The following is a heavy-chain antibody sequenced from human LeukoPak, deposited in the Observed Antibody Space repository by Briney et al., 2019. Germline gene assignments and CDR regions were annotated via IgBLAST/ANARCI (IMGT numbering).Heavy chain of an antibody. CDR1: GFTFSNYG. J-gene: IGHJ4*02. V-gene: IGHV3-30*18. Sequence: GGSLRLSCVASGFTFSNYGMHWVRQAPGKGLEWVAVISYDGRDKYYADSVRGRFTISRDNFKNTLDLQMNSLRAEDTAVYYCANEIRPNDYWGQGTQVTVSS. CDR3: ANEIRPNDY. CDR2: ISYDGRDK. D-gene: IGHD4-17*01.